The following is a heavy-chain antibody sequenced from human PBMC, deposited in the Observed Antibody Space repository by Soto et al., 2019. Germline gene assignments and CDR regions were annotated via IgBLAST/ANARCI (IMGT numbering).Heavy chain of an antibody. CDR3: ARLPAQHSGSYPFAGMDV. CDR2: IYPSDSDI. CDR1: GYSFSTFW. D-gene: IGHD1-26*01. J-gene: IGHJ6*02. Sequence: GESLKISCKGSGYSFSTFWIGWVRQMSGKGLEWMGIIYPSDSDIRYSRSFQGQVTISADTSISTAYLHWSGLKASDTAIYYCARLPAQHSGSYPFAGMDVWGQGTTVTVSS. V-gene: IGHV5-51*01.